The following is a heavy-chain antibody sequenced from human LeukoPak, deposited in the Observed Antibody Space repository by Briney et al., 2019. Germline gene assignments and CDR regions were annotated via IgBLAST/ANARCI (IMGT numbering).Heavy chain of an antibody. Sequence: ASVTVSCTASGYTFTGYYMHWVRQAPGQGLEWMGRINPNSGGTNYAQKFQGRVTMTRDTSISTAYMELSRLRSDDTAVYYCARERTNSSGWYYYYYGMDVWGQGTTVTVSS. CDR2: INPNSGGT. CDR1: GYTFTGYY. D-gene: IGHD6-19*01. J-gene: IGHJ6*02. CDR3: ARERTNSSGWYYYYYGMDV. V-gene: IGHV1-2*06.